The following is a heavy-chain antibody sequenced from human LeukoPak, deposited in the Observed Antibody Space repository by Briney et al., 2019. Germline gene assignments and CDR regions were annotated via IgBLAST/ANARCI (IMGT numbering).Heavy chain of an antibody. V-gene: IGHV3-7*01. Sequence: GGSLRLSCAASGFSFSSYWVSWVRQAPGKGLEWVANIQQDGSTKYYVDSVKGRFTVSRDNAKNSLYLQMNSLRAEDTAVYYCARVNYDFWSGYFDYWGQGTLVTASS. CDR1: GFSFSSYW. CDR3: ARVNYDFWSGYFDY. CDR2: IQQDGSTK. J-gene: IGHJ4*02. D-gene: IGHD3-3*01.